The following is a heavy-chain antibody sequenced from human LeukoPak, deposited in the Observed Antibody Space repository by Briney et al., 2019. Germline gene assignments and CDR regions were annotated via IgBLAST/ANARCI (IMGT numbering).Heavy chain of an antibody. CDR3: AKDFLKWELLYDAFDI. Sequence: PGGSLRLSCAASGFTFSSYAMSWVRQAPGKGLEWVSAISGSGGSTYYADSVKGRFTISRDNSKNTLYLQMNSLRAEDTAVYYCAKDFLKWELLYDAFDIWGQGTMVTVSS. J-gene: IGHJ3*02. D-gene: IGHD1-26*01. CDR2: ISGSGGST. CDR1: GFTFSSYA. V-gene: IGHV3-23*01.